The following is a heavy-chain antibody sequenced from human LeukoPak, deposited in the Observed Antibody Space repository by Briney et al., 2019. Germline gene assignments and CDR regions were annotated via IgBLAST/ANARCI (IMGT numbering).Heavy chain of an antibody. Sequence: PSETLSLTCTVSGGSISSGDYYWSWIRQPPGKGLEWIGYIYYRGNTYYNPSLKSRVTISVDTSKNQFSLKLSSVTAAGTAVYYCATYYYDNSGYYSLNHWGQGALVTVSS. CDR3: ATYYYDNSGYYSLNH. CDR1: GGSISSGDYY. D-gene: IGHD3-22*01. J-gene: IGHJ5*02. V-gene: IGHV4-30-4*01. CDR2: IYYRGNT.